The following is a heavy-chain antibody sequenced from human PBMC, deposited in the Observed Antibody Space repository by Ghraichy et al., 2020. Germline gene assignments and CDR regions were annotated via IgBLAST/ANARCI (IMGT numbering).Heavy chain of an antibody. J-gene: IGHJ4*02. CDR3: TRPGGLGEHDY. V-gene: IGHV3-73*01. CDR1: GFIFSGSA. D-gene: IGHD1-26*01. Sequence: GGSLRLSCAASGFIFSGSAMHWVRQASGKGLEWVGRIRSKPNNYATAYAASVNGRFTISRDDSKNMAYLQMNSLKVEDTAVYYCTRPGGLGEHDYWGQGTLVTVSS. CDR2: IRSKPNNYAT.